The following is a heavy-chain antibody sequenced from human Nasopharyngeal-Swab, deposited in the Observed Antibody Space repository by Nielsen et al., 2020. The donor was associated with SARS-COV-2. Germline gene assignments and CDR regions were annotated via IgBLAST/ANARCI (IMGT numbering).Heavy chain of an antibody. Sequence: SGPTLVKPPETLTLTCTVSGFSLSNARMGVSWIRQPPGKALEWLAHIFSNDEKSYSTSLKSRLTISKDTSKSQVVLTMTNVDPVDTATYYCARIDVVVPAAIQEGYYYGMDVWGQGTTVTVSS. D-gene: IGHD2-2*01. CDR2: IFSNDEK. CDR3: ARIDVVVPAAIQEGYYYGMDV. J-gene: IGHJ6*02. V-gene: IGHV2-26*01. CDR1: GFSLSNARMG.